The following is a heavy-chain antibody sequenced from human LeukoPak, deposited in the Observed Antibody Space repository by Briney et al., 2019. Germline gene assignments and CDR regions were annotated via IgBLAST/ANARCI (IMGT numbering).Heavy chain of an antibody. CDR3: ARDPQSDSSGRGIIGYFDY. Sequence: SETLSLTCTVSGGSISSSSYYWGWIRQPPGKGLEWIGSIYYSGSTYYNPSLKSRVTISVDTSKNQFSLKLSSVTAADTAVYYCARDPQSDSSGRGIIGYFDYWGQGTLVTVSS. CDR1: GGSISSSSYY. V-gene: IGHV4-39*07. CDR2: IYYSGST. J-gene: IGHJ4*02. D-gene: IGHD3-22*01.